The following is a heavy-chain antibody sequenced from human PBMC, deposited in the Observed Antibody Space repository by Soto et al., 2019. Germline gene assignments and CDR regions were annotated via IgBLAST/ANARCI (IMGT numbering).Heavy chain of an antibody. CDR3: ARQSSQPRAIVVVPTANFDC. CDR1: GGSISSSSYY. Sequence: SETLSLTCTVSGGSISSSSYYWGWIRQPPGKGLEWIGSIYYSGSTYYNPSLKSRVTISVDTSKNQFSLKLSSVTAADTAVYYCARQSSQPRAIVVVPTANFDCWGQGTLVTVSS. CDR2: IYYSGST. J-gene: IGHJ4*02. V-gene: IGHV4-39*01. D-gene: IGHD2-2*01.